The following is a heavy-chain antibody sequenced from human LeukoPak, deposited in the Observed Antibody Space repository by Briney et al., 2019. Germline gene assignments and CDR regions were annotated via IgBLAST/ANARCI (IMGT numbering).Heavy chain of an antibody. D-gene: IGHD1-26*01. CDR3: ARARGGSGSYGHFDS. CDR2: IYTSGST. Sequence: PSETLSLTCTVSGDSISGYYWTWIRQPAGKGLEWIGRIYTSGSTNCNPSLKSRVTMSVDTSKNQFSLKMSSLTAADTAMYYCARARGGSGSYGHFDSWGQGTLVTVSS. V-gene: IGHV4-4*07. CDR1: GDSISGYY. J-gene: IGHJ4*02.